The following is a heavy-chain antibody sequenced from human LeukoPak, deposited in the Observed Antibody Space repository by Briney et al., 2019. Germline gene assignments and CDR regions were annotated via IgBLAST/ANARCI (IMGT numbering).Heavy chain of an antibody. V-gene: IGHV1-18*01. CDR1: GYTFTSYG. CDR2: ISAYNGNT. J-gene: IGHJ4*02. D-gene: IGHD6-6*01. CDR3: ARAFRYSSSASLDY. Sequence: GASVKVPCKASGYTFTSYGISWVRQAPGQGLEWMGWISAYNGNTNYAQKLQGRVTMTTDTSTSTAYMELRSLRSDDTAVYYCARAFRYSSSASLDYWGQGTLVTVSS.